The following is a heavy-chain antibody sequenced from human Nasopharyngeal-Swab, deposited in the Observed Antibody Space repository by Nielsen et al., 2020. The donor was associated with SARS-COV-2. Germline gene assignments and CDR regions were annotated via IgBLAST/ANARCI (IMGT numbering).Heavy chain of an antibody. V-gene: IGHV3-30-3*01. Sequence: GGSLRLSCAASGFTFSSYAMHWVRQAPGKGLEWVAVISYDGSNKYYADSVKGRFTISRDNAKNSLYLQMNSLRAEDTAVYYCASHRGYYDSSGYPYYFDYWGQGTLVTVSS. D-gene: IGHD3-22*01. CDR3: ASHRGYYDSSGYPYYFDY. CDR1: GFTFSSYA. J-gene: IGHJ4*02. CDR2: ISYDGSNK.